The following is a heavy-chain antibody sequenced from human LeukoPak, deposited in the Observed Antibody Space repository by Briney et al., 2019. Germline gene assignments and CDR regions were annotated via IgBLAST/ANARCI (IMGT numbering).Heavy chain of an antibody. J-gene: IGHJ4*02. CDR3: AKGMKQSFDY. CDR2: IYHSGTT. Sequence: ASETLSLTCTVSGYSISSGYYWCWIRQPPGRGLEWIESIYHSGTTYYTPSLKSRFTISVDTSKNPFSLKLSSVTAADTAVYYCAKGMKQSFDYWGQGTLVTVSS. D-gene: IGHD6-19*01. V-gene: IGHV4-38-2*02. CDR1: GYSISSGYY.